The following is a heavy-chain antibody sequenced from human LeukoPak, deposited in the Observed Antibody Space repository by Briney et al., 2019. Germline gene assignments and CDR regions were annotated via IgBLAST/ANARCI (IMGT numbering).Heavy chain of an antibody. CDR1: GGSFSSYY. J-gene: IGHJ4*02. D-gene: IGHD2-21*02. CDR3: ARLDCGGDCYKD. Sequence: PSETLSLTCAVYGGSFSSYYWSWIRQPPGKGLEWIGEINHSGSTNYNPSLKSRVTISVDTSKNQFSLKLSSVTAADTAVYYCARLDCGGDCYKDWGQGTLVTVSS. CDR2: INHSGST. V-gene: IGHV4-34*01.